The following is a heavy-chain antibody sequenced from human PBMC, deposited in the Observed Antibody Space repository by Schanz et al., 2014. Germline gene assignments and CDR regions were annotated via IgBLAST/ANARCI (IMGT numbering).Heavy chain of an antibody. V-gene: IGHV3-7*04. Sequence: EVQLVESGGGLVQPGGSLRLSCGGSGFTFSKYWMSWVRQAPGKGLEWVANIKQDGSEIYYVDAVKGRFTISRDNAKNSMYLHMKSLRGEDTAVYYCARDNYYGSGSCAYWGQGTLVTVSS. D-gene: IGHD3-10*01. CDR2: IKQDGSEI. CDR3: ARDNYYGSGSCAY. J-gene: IGHJ4*02. CDR1: GFTFSKYW.